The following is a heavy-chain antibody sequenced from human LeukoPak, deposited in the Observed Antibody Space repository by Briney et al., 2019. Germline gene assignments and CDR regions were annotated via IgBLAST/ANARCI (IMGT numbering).Heavy chain of an antibody. CDR1: GFTFSSYG. Sequence: QTGGSLRLSCAASGFTFSSYGMHWVRQAPGKGLEWVAFIRYDGSNKYYADSVKGRFTISRDNSKNTLYLQMNSLRAEDTAVYYCAKDFFMNDYGDTPFDYWGQGTLVTVSS. D-gene: IGHD4-17*01. CDR2: IRYDGSNK. J-gene: IGHJ4*02. CDR3: AKDFFMNDYGDTPFDY. V-gene: IGHV3-30*02.